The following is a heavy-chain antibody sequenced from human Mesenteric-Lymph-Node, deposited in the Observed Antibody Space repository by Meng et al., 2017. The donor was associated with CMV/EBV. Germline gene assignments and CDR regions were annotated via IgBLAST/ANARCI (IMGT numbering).Heavy chain of an antibody. Sequence: GSLRLSCTVSGGSISSSSYYWGWIRQPPGKGLEWIGSIYYSGSTYYNPSLKSRVTISVDTSKNQFSLKLSSVTAADTAVYYCARDLADIVATVRYFDYWGQGTLVTVSS. CDR2: IYYSGST. V-gene: IGHV4-39*07. CDR1: GGSISSSSYY. J-gene: IGHJ4*02. D-gene: IGHD5-12*01. CDR3: ARDLADIVATVRYFDY.